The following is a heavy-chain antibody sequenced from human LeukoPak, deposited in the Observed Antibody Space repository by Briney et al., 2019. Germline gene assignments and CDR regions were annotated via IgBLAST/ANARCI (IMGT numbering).Heavy chain of an antibody. CDR3: ARDLIGAQELPGLTYYMDV. Sequence: PGGSLRLSCAASGFTFSDYYMSWIRQAPGKGLEWVSVIYSGGSTYYADSVKGRFTISRDNSKNTLYLQMNSLRAEDTAVYYCARDLIGAQELPGLTYYMDVWGKGTTVTVSS. CDR1: GFTFSDYY. CDR2: IYSGGST. D-gene: IGHD6-6*01. V-gene: IGHV3-53*01. J-gene: IGHJ6*03.